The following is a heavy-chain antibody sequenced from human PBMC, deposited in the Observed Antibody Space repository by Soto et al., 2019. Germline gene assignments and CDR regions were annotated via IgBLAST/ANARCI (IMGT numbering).Heavy chain of an antibody. J-gene: IGHJ4*02. CDR1: GYTFTSYA. CDR3: ARGASIAVAAPFGY. CDR2: INAGNGNT. D-gene: IGHD6-19*01. Sequence: QVQLVQSGAEVKKPGASVKVSCKASGYTFTSYAMHWVRQAPGQRLEWMGWINAGNGNTKYSQKFQGRVTITRDTSASTAYMELSSLRSEDTAVYYCARGASIAVAAPFGYWGQGTLVTVSS. V-gene: IGHV1-3*01.